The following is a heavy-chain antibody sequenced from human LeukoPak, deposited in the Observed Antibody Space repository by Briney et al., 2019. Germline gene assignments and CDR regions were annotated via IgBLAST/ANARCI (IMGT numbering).Heavy chain of an antibody. CDR1: AYSISSNNW. J-gene: IGHJ4*02. CDR2: IFHSGST. D-gene: IGHD6-19*01. CDR3: TRKTGGSSDFY. Sequence: SETLSLTCAVSAYSISSNNWWGWIRQPPGKGLEWIGYIFHSGSTYCNPSLKSRVTMSVDTSKNQFSQGLSSVTAVDTAVYYCTRKTGGSSDFYWGQGTLVTVSS. V-gene: IGHV4-28*01.